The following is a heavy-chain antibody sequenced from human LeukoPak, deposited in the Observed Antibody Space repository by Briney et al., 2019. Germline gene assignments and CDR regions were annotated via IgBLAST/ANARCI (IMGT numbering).Heavy chain of an antibody. CDR3: ARDPSYDYVWGSYLAPAYYFDY. CDR2: ISYSGST. V-gene: IGHV4-59*01. D-gene: IGHD3-16*02. J-gene: IGHJ4*02. CDR1: GGSISSYY. Sequence: PSETLSLTCTVSGGSISSYYWSWIRQPPGKGLEWIGYISYSGSTNNNPSLRSRVTISLDTSKNQFSLKLSSVTAADTAVYYCARDPSYDYVWGSYLAPAYYFDYWGQGTLVTVSS.